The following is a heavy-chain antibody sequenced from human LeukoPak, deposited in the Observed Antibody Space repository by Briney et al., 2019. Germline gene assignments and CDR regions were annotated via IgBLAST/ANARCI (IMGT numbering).Heavy chain of an antibody. CDR1: GGSFSGYY. V-gene: IGHV4-34*01. J-gene: IGHJ6*02. CDR3: ARVVTYDFWSGHYSHGMDV. CDR2: INHSGST. D-gene: IGHD3-3*01. Sequence: SETLSLTCAVYGGSFSGYYWSWIRQPPGKGLEWIGEINHSGSTNYNPSLKSRVTISVDTSKNQFSLKLSSVTAADTAVYYCARVVTYDFWSGHYSHGMDVWGQGTTVTVSS.